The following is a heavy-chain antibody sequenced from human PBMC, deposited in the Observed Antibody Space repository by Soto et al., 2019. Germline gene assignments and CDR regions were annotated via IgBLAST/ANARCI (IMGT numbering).Heavy chain of an antibody. CDR2: ISASGGST. V-gene: IGHV3-23*01. CDR1: GFTFINYA. Sequence: GGSLRLSCAASGFTFINYAMSWVLQAPWKGLEWVSGISASGGSTYYADSVKGRFTISRDNSKNTLYLQMNSLRAEDTAIYYCAKAITNYDFWSGRDYWGQGTLVTVSS. D-gene: IGHD3-3*01. CDR3: AKAITNYDFWSGRDY. J-gene: IGHJ4*02.